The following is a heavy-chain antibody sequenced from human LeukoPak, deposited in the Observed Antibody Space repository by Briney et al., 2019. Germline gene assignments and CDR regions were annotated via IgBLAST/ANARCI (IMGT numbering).Heavy chain of an antibody. J-gene: IGHJ4*02. CDR1: GFTFSSYS. CDR2: ISSSSSTI. CDR3: ASPSDYYGSGSHAFDY. D-gene: IGHD3-10*01. Sequence: GGSLRLSCAASGFTFSSYSMNWVRQAPGKGLEWVSYISSSSSTIYYADSVKGRFTISRDNAKNSLYLQMNSLRAEDTAVYYCASPSDYYGSGSHAFDYWGQGTLVTVSS. V-gene: IGHV3-48*01.